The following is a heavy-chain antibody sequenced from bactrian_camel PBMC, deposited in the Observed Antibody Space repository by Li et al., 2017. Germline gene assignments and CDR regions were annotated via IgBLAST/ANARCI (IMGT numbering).Heavy chain of an antibody. J-gene: IGHJ4*01. V-gene: IGHV3S53*01. CDR3: AAEDQAPWDMGWICNYNS. D-gene: IGHD3*01. CDR2: VDSNGAT. Sequence: HVQLVESGGGSVQAGESLRPSCAASGYGNSYKCMAWFRQAPGSQRETVATVDSNGATKVAGSVKGRFTLSKDNAKNTLYLRMDNLKPEDTALYTCAAEDQAPWDMGWICNYNSWGQGTQVTVS. CDR1: GYGNSYKC.